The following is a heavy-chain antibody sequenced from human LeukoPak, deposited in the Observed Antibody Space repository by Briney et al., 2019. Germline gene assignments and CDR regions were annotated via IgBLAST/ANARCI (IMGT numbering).Heavy chain of an antibody. CDR2: VDSDGTDT. J-gene: IGHJ3*02. CDR1: GFTFRNYW. CDR3: ARGGYGHGFDI. V-gene: IGHV3-74*01. Sequence: PGGSLRLSCAASGFTFRNYWMHWVRQAPGKGLAWVSRVDSDGTDTIYADSVKGRCTISRDNAKNTVFLQMNSLTVEDTGVYYCARGGYGHGFDIWGQGTVVTVSS. D-gene: IGHD5-12*01.